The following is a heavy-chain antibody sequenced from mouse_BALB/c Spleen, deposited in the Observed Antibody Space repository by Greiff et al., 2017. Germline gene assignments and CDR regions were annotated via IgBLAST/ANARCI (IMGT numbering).Heavy chain of an antibody. D-gene: IGHD2-10*02. J-gene: IGHJ3*01. CDR1: GFTFSSFG. V-gene: IGHV5-17*02. CDR3: AREGYGNPWFAY. Sequence: EVNLVESGGGLVQPGGSRKLSCAASGFTFSSFGMHWVRQAPEKGLEWVAYISSGSSTIYYADTVKGRFTISRDNPKNTLFLQMTSLRSEDTAMYYCAREGYGNPWFAYWGQGTLVTVSA. CDR2: ISSGSSTI.